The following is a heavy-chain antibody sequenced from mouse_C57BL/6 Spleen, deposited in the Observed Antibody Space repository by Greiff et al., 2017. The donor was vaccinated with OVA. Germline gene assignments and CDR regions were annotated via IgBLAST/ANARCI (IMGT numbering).Heavy chain of an antibody. CDR2: ISSGGDYI. D-gene: IGHD1-1*01. CDR1: GFTFSSYA. Sequence: EVMLVESGEGLVKPGGSLKLSCAASGFTFSSYAMSWVRQTPEKRLEWVAYISSGGDYIYYADTVTGRFTISRDNARNTLYLQMSSLKSEDTAMYYCTREPDYYGSSSFAYWGQGTLVTVSA. V-gene: IGHV5-9-1*02. CDR3: TREPDYYGSSSFAY. J-gene: IGHJ3*01.